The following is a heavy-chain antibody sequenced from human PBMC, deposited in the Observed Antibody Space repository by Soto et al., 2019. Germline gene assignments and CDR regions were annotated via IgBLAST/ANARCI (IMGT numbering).Heavy chain of an antibody. J-gene: IGHJ4*02. CDR2: INHSGST. V-gene: IGHV4-34*01. CDR3: ARMKAEFDY. CDR1: GGSFSGYY. D-gene: IGHD6-25*01. Sequence: SETLSLTCAVYGGSFSGYYWSWIRQPPGKGLEWIGEINHSGSTNYNPSLKSRVTISVDRSKNQFSLKLSSVTAADTAVYYCARMKAEFDYWGQGTLVTVSS.